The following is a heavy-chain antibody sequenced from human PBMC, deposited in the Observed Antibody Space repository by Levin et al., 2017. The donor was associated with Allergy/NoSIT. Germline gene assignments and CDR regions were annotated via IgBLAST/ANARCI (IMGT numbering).Heavy chain of an antibody. CDR1: GGSISSSSYY. Sequence: ESLKISCPVSGGSISSSSYYWGWIRQPPGKGLEWIGTIYYSGSTYYNPSLKNRVAISVDTSKSQFSLRLSSVTAADTAVYYCATRGGNGWYFDYWGQGTLVTVSS. CDR2: IYYSGST. J-gene: IGHJ4*02. CDR3: ATRGGNGWYFDY. V-gene: IGHV4-39*01. D-gene: IGHD6-19*01.